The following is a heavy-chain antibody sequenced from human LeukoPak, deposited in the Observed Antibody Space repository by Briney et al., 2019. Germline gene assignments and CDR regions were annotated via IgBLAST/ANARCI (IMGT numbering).Heavy chain of an antibody. D-gene: IGHD2-2*01. Sequence: GPLRLSCVASGFTFNNYAMTWVRQAPGQGLEWVAAITSSSSSIYYGDSVRGRFTISRDNSKNTVSLEMNGLRTEDTALYFCARDMGIVAPAAIMAFDIWGLGTLVTVSS. CDR3: ARDMGIVAPAAIMAFDI. J-gene: IGHJ3*02. CDR1: GFTFNNYA. CDR2: ITSSSSSI. V-gene: IGHV3-23*01.